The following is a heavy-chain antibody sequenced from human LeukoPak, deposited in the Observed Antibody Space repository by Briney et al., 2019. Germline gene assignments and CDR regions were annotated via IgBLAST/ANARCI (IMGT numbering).Heavy chain of an antibody. V-gene: IGHV4-4*02. D-gene: IGHD6-13*01. CDR1: GASISSIYW. Sequence: SGTLSLTGAVSGASISSIYWWSWVRQPPGKGLEWIGEIYHSGSTNYTPSLRSRVTMSVDRSKNQFSLNLSSVTAADTAVYYCARSYSSTWTLNYWGQGTLVTVSS. CDR3: ARSYSSTWTLNY. CDR2: IYHSGST. J-gene: IGHJ4*02.